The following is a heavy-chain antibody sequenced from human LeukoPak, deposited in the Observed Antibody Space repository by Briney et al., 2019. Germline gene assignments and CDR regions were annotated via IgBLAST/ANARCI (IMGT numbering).Heavy chain of an antibody. J-gene: IGHJ4*02. Sequence: GGSLRLSCAASGFTLSRHGMHWVRQAPGKGLEWVAFIRYDGINKYSADSVKGRFTISRDNFKNTLYLQMNSLRAEDTAVYYCAKDRGSHSADSSGLFDYWGQGTLVTVSS. D-gene: IGHD3-22*01. V-gene: IGHV3-30*02. CDR1: GFTLSRHG. CDR3: AKDRGSHSADSSGLFDY. CDR2: IRYDGINK.